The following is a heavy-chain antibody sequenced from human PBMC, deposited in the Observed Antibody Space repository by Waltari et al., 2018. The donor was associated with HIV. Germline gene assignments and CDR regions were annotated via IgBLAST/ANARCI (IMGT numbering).Heavy chain of an antibody. D-gene: IGHD3-10*01. CDR2: ISRSGSSI. V-gene: IGHV3-11*01. Sequence: QVQLVESGGGLVKPGGSLRLSCAASGFTFSAYYMSWISQAPGKGLEWVSYISRSGSSIYYADSVKGRFTISRDTAKNSLYLQMNSLRAEDTAVYYCARGGRTTVRHHFDYWGQGTLVTVSS. CDR3: ARGGRTTVRHHFDY. CDR1: GFTFSAYY. J-gene: IGHJ4*02.